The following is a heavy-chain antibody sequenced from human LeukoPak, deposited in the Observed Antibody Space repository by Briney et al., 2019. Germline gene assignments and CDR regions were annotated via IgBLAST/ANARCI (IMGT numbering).Heavy chain of an antibody. CDR2: ISWNSGSI. Sequence: GRSLRLCCAASGFTFDDYAMQWVRQAPGKGLEWVSGISWNSGSIGYADSVKGRFTISRDNAKNSLYLQMNSLRAEDMALYYCAKGYCSSTSCYLFSWGQGTLVTVSS. D-gene: IGHD2-2*01. CDR3: AKGYCSSTSCYLFS. V-gene: IGHV3-9*03. CDR1: GFTFDDYA. J-gene: IGHJ5*02.